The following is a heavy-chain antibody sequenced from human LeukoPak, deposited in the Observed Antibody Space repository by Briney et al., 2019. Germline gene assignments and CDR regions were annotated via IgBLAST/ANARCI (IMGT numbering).Heavy chain of an antibody. Sequence: GGSLRLSCAASGFTFSSYWMSWVGQAPGEGVEWVGNMKRDGSEKQYVVSVKGRFTISRDHDKNSLYVHEHILRCEHTAIYYCATEAAPVFDHWGQGTLVTVSS. CDR2: MKRDGSEK. J-gene: IGHJ4*02. CDR3: ATEAAPVFDH. CDR1: GFTFSSYW. V-gene: IGHV3-7*01. D-gene: IGHD6-25*01.